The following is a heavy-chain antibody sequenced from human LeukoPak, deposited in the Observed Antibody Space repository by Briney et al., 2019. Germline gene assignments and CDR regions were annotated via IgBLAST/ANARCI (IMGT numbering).Heavy chain of an antibody. Sequence: PGGSLRLSCAASGFTFRTFWMHWVRQAPGKGLEWVSVIYSGGSTYYADSVKGRFTISRDNSKNTLYLQMNSLRAEDTAVYYCARDFRRYSYGHYYYYGMDVWGQGTTVTVSS. CDR1: GFTFRTFW. CDR3: ARDFRRYSYGHYYYYGMDV. V-gene: IGHV3-66*01. CDR2: IYSGGST. D-gene: IGHD5-18*01. J-gene: IGHJ6*02.